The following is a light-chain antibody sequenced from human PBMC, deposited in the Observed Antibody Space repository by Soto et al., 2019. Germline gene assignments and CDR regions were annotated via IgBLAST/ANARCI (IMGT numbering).Light chain of an antibody. CDR3: AAWDDSLKVV. V-gene: IGLV1-44*01. CDR1: SSNIGSFT. Sequence: QSVLTQPPSASGTPGQRVTISCSGSSSNIGSFTVNWYQQLPGTAPKLLIYTNNQRPSGVPDRFSGSKSGTSASLAISGLQSEDEADYYCAAWDDSLKVVFGGGTKLTVL. J-gene: IGLJ2*01. CDR2: TNN.